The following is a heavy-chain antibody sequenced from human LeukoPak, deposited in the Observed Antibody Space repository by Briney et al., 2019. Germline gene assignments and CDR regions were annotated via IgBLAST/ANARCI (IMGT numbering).Heavy chain of an antibody. CDR2: IYYSGST. V-gene: IGHV4-59*01. CDR1: GGSISSYY. Sequence: SETLSLTCTVSGGSISSYYWSWIRQPPGKGLEWIGYIYYSGSTNYNPSLKSRVTISVDTSKNQFSLKLSSVTAADTAVYYCAREVRRHYYDSSGYYYGLNWFDPWGQGTLVTVSS. D-gene: IGHD3-22*01. CDR3: AREVRRHYYDSSGYYYGLNWFDP. J-gene: IGHJ5*02.